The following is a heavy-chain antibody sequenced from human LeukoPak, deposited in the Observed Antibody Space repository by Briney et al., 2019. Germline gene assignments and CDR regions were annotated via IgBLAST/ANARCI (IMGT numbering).Heavy chain of an antibody. V-gene: IGHV1-2*02. D-gene: IGHD2-2*02. CDR3: ARPMGLGYCSSTSCYKGDFDY. CDR2: INPNSGGT. Sequence: ASVKVSCKASGYTFTGYYMHWVRQAPGQGLEWMGWINPNSGGTNYAQKFQGRVTMTRDTSISTAYMELSRLRSDDAAVYYCARPMGLGYCSSTSCYKGDFDYWGQGTLVTVSS. CDR1: GYTFTGYY. J-gene: IGHJ4*02.